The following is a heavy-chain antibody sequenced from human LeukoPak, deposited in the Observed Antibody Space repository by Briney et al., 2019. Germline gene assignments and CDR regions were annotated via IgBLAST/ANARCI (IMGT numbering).Heavy chain of an antibody. CDR3: ARGASGYSYG. CDR2: IYYSESP. D-gene: IGHD5-18*01. V-gene: IGHV4-59*01. Sequence: SETLFLTFTVPGCSISSYYWSWIRQTPGEGLEWIGPIYYSESPNYNPSLESRVTISIDTSKNQFYLNLSSVTAADTAVYYCARGASGYSYGWGQGTLVTVSS. CDR1: GCSISSYY. J-gene: IGHJ4*02.